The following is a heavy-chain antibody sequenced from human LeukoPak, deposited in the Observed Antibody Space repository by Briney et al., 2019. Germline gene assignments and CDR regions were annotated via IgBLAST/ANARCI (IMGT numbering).Heavy chain of an antibody. CDR3: ATTNYDILSGRNDY. V-gene: IGHV4-34*01. Sequence: SETLSLTCAVYGGSFSGYYWSWIRQPPGKGLEWIGEINHSGSTNYNPSLKSRVTISVDTSKNQFSLKLSSVTAADTAVYYCATTNYDILSGRNDYWGQGTLVTVSS. D-gene: IGHD3-9*01. J-gene: IGHJ4*02. CDR2: INHSGST. CDR1: GGSFSGYY.